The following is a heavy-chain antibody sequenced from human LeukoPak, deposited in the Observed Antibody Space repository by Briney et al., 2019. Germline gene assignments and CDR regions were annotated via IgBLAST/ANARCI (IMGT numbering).Heavy chain of an antibody. CDR3: ARELGIAVAGSLHWFDP. CDR1: GYTFTSYG. V-gene: IGHV1-18*01. D-gene: IGHD6-19*01. Sequence: GASVKVSCKASGYTFTSYGISWVRQAPGQGLEWMGWISAYNGNTNYAQKLQGRVTMTTDTSTSTAYMELRSLRSDDTAVYYCARELGIAVAGSLHWFDPWGRGTLVTVSS. CDR2: ISAYNGNT. J-gene: IGHJ5*02.